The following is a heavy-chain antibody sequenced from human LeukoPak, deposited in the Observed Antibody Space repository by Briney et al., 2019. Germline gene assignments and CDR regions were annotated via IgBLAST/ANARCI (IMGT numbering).Heavy chain of an antibody. CDR3: ARDPYGSGSYLSGGFDP. V-gene: IGHV3-30*04. D-gene: IGHD3-10*01. J-gene: IGHJ5*02. CDR2: ISYDGSNK. Sequence: GRSLRLSCAASGSTFSSYAMHWVRQAPGKGLEWVAVISYDGSNKYYADSVKGRFTISRDNSKNTLYLQMNSLRAEDTAVYYCARDPYGSGSYLSGGFDPWGQGTLVTVSS. CDR1: GSTFSSYA.